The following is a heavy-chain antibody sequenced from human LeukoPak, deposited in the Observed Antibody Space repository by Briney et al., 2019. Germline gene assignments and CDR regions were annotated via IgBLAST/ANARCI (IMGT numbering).Heavy chain of an antibody. J-gene: IGHJ3*02. Sequence: SETLSLTCTVSGGSISSYYWSWIRQPPGKGLEWIGYIYYSGSTNYNPSLKSRVTISVDTSKNQFSLKLSSVTAADTAVYYCARDSRMTTVVTSDAFDIWGQGTMVTVSS. V-gene: IGHV4-59*01. CDR3: ARDSRMTTVVTSDAFDI. CDR1: GGSISSYY. CDR2: IYYSGST. D-gene: IGHD4-17*01.